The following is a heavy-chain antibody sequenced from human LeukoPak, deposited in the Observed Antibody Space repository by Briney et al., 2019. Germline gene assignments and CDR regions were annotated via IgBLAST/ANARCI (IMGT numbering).Heavy chain of an antibody. V-gene: IGHV4-4*07. CDR1: GFTFGDYG. Sequence: PGGSLRLSCTASGFTFGDYGMSWIRQPAGKGLEWIGRMYSSGSTNYNPSLKNRVTMSIDRSKNQFSLRLTSVTAADTAVYYCARTFNHHFEYWGQGTLVTVSA. CDR2: MYSSGST. J-gene: IGHJ4*02. CDR3: ARTFNHHFEY. D-gene: IGHD1-14*01.